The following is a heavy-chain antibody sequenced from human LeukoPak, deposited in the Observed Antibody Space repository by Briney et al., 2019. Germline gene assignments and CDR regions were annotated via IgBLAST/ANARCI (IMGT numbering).Heavy chain of an antibody. CDR3: ATTGLYDSSGYYGNDY. Sequence: SETLSLTCAVYGASFNTYYWSWIRQPPGKGLEWIGDINHSGSTNYNPSLKSRVTISVDTSKNQFSLKLNSVTAADTAVYYCATTGLYDSSGYYGNDYWGQGTLVTVS. D-gene: IGHD3-22*01. CDR2: INHSGST. CDR1: GASFNTYY. V-gene: IGHV4-34*01. J-gene: IGHJ4*02.